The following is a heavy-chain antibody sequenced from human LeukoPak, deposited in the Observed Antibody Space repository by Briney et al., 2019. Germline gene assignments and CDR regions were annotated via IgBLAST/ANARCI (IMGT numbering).Heavy chain of an antibody. CDR3: AKRRHDYGDYYYMDV. CDR2: ISSSGSTI. V-gene: IGHV3-11*01. Sequence: GGSLRLSCAASGFTFSDYYMSWIRQAPGKGLEWASYISSSGSTIYYADSVKGRFTISRVNSKNTLYLQMNSLRADDTAVYYCAKRRHDYGDYYYMDVWGKGTTVTVSS. D-gene: IGHD4-17*01. J-gene: IGHJ6*03. CDR1: GFTFSDYY.